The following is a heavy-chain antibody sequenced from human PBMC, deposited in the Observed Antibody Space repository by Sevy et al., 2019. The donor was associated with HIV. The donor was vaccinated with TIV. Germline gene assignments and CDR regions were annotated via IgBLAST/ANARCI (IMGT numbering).Heavy chain of an antibody. V-gene: IGHV3-48*01. CDR2: ISSSSSTI. CDR1: GFTFSSYS. Sequence: GGSLRLSCAPSGFTFSSYSMNWVRQAPGKGLEWVSYISSSSSTIYYADSVKGRFTISRDNAKNSLYLQMNSLRAEDTAVYYCARTGPPGYYYDSSGSDYWGQGTLVTVSS. D-gene: IGHD3-22*01. CDR3: ARTGPPGYYYDSSGSDY. J-gene: IGHJ4*02.